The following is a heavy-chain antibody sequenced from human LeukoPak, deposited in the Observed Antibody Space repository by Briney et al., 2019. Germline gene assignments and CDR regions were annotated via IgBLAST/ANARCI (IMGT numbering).Heavy chain of an antibody. CDR2: IYSGGST. Sequence: GGSLRLSCAASGFTVSSNYMSWVRQAPGKGLEWVSVIYSGGSTYYADSVKGRFTISRDNSKNTLYLQMNSLRAEDTAVYYCARDMSYYDSTSDYWGQGTLVTVSS. V-gene: IGHV3-66*01. CDR1: GFTVSSNY. J-gene: IGHJ4*02. CDR3: ARDMSYYDSTSDY. D-gene: IGHD3-22*01.